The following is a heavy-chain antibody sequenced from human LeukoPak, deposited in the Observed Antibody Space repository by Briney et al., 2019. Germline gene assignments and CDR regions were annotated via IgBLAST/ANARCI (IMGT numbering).Heavy chain of an antibody. Sequence: GGSLRLSCAASGFTFSSYAMSWVRQAPGKGLEWVSAISGSGGSTYYADSVKGRFTISRDNPKNTLYLQMNSLRAEDTAVYYCAKDYDFWSGYSKGFDYWGQGTLVTVSS. V-gene: IGHV3-23*01. J-gene: IGHJ4*02. CDR3: AKDYDFWSGYSKGFDY. CDR2: ISGSGGST. CDR1: GFTFSSYA. D-gene: IGHD3-3*01.